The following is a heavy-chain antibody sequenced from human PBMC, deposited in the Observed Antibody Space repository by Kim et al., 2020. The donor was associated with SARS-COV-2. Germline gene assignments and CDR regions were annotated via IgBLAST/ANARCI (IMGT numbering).Heavy chain of an antibody. D-gene: IGHD4-17*01. J-gene: IGHJ4*02. Sequence: SETLSLTCTVSGGSISSGGYYWSWIRQHPGKGLEWIGYIYYSGSTYYNPSLKSRVTISVDTSKNQFSLKLSSVTAADTAVYYCARFAGLTTVTTTKDFDYWGQGTLVTVSS. CDR3: ARFAGLTTVTTTKDFDY. CDR2: IYYSGST. V-gene: IGHV4-31*03. CDR1: GGSISSGGYY.